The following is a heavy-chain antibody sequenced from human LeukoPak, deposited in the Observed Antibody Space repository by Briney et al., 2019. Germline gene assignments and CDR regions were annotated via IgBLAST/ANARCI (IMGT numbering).Heavy chain of an antibody. CDR1: GYPFTSYN. J-gene: IGHJ1*01. CDR2: MITNSGNT. D-gene: IGHD3-3*01. Sequence: GASVKVSCKASGYPFTSYNVNWVRQATGQGLEWMGWMITNSGNTGYSQNFQGRVTMTRDTSISTAYMELSSLMSEDTAVYYCARGLPKAVFGVVIEDWGQGTLVTVSS. V-gene: IGHV1-8*01. CDR3: ARGLPKAVFGVVIED.